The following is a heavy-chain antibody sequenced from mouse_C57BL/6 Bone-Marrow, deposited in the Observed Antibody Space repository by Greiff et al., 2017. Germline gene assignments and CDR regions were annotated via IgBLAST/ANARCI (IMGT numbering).Heavy chain of an antibody. CDR3: AGYEVTRYAMDY. J-gene: IGHJ4*01. CDR2: IYPGDGDT. D-gene: IGHD2-3*01. V-gene: IGHV1-82*01. Sequence: QVQLQQSGPELVKPGASVKISCKASGYAFSSSWMNWVKQRPGKGLEWIGRIYPGDGDTNYNGKFKGKATLTADKSSSTAYMQRSSLPSEDSAVYFCAGYEVTRYAMDYWGQGTSVTVSS. CDR1: GYAFSSSW.